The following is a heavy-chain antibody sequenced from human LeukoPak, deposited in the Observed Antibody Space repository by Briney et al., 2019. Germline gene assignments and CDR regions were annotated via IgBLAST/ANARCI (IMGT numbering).Heavy chain of an antibody. V-gene: IGHV3-48*01. CDR3: AKTRLWDGSYEYYFDY. CDR2: ISSSSSTI. Sequence: GGSLRLSCAASGFTFSSYSMNWVRQAPGKGLEWVSYISSSSSTIYYADSVKGRFTISRDNSKNTLYLQMNSLRAEDTAVYYCAKTRLWDGSYEYYFDYWGQGTLVTVSS. J-gene: IGHJ4*02. D-gene: IGHD1-26*01. CDR1: GFTFSSYS.